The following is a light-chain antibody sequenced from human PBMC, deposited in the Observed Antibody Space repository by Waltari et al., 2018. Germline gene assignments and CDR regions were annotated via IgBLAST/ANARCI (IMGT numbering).Light chain of an antibody. CDR3: QVWDDVTNSGV. CDR2: YDN. V-gene: IGLV3-21*04. J-gene: IGLJ2*01. Sequence: SYVLTQPPPVPVHPGTTARLTCGGDDIEMTSVNGYQQKPGQAPVLVMFYDNDRPSEIPARFSGSNSGNTATLTITWVEAGDEADYHCQVWDDVTNSGVFGGGTKLTVL. CDR1: DIEMTS.